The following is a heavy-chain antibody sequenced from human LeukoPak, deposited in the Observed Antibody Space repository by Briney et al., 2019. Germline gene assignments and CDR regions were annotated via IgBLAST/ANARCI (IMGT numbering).Heavy chain of an antibody. CDR1: GFTFSSYS. Sequence: GGSLRLSCAASGFTFSSYSMNWVRQAPGKGLEWVSYISSSSSTIYYADSVKGRFTISRDNAKDSLYLQMNSLRAEDTAVYYCARDSRGSSSWSYYWGQGTLVTVSS. CDR3: ARDSRGSSSWSYY. CDR2: ISSSSSTI. J-gene: IGHJ4*02. V-gene: IGHV3-48*01. D-gene: IGHD6-13*01.